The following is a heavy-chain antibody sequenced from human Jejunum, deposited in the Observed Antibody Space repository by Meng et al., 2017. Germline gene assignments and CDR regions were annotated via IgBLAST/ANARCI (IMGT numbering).Heavy chain of an antibody. V-gene: IGHV3-11*04. CDR3: TRVRGSGSLGGFDM. CDR2: ISSTSGSTI. D-gene: IGHD3-10*01. Sequence: GESLKISCAASAFTFTDYYMSWIRQAPGKGLEWVAYISSTSGSTIYYADSVKGRFTISRDNNKNSLFLQMNSLRAEDMAVYYCTRVRGSGSLGGFDMWGQGTMVTVSS. CDR1: AFTFTDYY. J-gene: IGHJ3*02.